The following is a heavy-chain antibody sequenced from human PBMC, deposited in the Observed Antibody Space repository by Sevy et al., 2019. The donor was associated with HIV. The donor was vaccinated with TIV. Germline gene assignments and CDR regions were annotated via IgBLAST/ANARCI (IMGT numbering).Heavy chain of an antibody. CDR2: INHSGST. D-gene: IGHD6-6*01. CDR3: ARGHSSSYYYYYYMDV. Sequence: SETLSLTCAVYGGSFSGYYWSWIRQPPGKGLEWIGEINHSGSTNYNPSLTSRVTISVDTSKNQFSLKLSSVTAADTAVYYWARGHSSSYYYYYYMDVWGKGTTVTVSS. J-gene: IGHJ6*03. V-gene: IGHV4-34*01. CDR1: GGSFSGYY.